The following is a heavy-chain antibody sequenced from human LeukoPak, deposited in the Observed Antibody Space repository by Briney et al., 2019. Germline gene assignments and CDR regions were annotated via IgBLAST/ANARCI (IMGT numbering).Heavy chain of an antibody. CDR2: IYHSGST. CDR3: ARDGTGVVDY. CDR1: GGSISSSNW. D-gene: IGHD3/OR15-3a*01. Sequence: SETLSLTCAVSGGSISSSNWWSWVRQPPGKGLEWIGEIYHSGSTNYNPSLKSRVTISVDTSKNRFSLKLSSVTAADTAVYYCARDGTGVVDYWGQGTLVTVSS. J-gene: IGHJ4*02. V-gene: IGHV4-4*02.